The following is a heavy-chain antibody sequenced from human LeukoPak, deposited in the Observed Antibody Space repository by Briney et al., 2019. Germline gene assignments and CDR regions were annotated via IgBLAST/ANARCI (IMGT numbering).Heavy chain of an antibody. D-gene: IGHD3-9*01. J-gene: IGHJ3*02. V-gene: IGHV1-2*06. Sequence: ASVKVSCKASGYTFTGYYMHWVRQAPGQGLEWMGRINPNSGGTNYAQKFRGRVTVTTDTYISTAYMELSRLRSDDTAVYYCARVSTYDILTGYYIRSNAFDIWGQGTMVTVSS. CDR3: ARVSTYDILTGYYIRSNAFDI. CDR1: GYTFTGYY. CDR2: INPNSGGT.